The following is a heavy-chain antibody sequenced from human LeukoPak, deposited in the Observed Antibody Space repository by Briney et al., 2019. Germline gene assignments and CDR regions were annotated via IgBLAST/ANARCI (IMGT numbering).Heavy chain of an antibody. J-gene: IGHJ4*02. CDR3: AREGPVVPAASPAFDY. V-gene: IGHV3-30-3*01. CDR2: ISYDGSNK. CDR1: GFTFSSYA. Sequence: QPGGSLRLSCAASGFTFSSYAMHWVRQAPGKGLEWVAVISYDGSNKYYADSVKGRFTISRDNSKNTLYLQMNSLRAEDTAVYYCAREGPVVPAASPAFDYWGQGTLVTVSS. D-gene: IGHD2-2*01.